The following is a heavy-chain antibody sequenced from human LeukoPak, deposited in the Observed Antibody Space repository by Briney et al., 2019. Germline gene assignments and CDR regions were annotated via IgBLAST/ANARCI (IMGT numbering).Heavy chain of an antibody. D-gene: IGHD3-22*01. CDR2: INPSGGST. V-gene: IGHV1-46*01. J-gene: IGHJ6*03. CDR3: ARDYYYYDSSGKYYYYYYYMDV. CDR1: GYTFTSYY. Sequence: ASVKVSCKASGYTFTSYYMHWVRQAPGQGLEWMGIINPSGGSTSYAQKFQGRVTMTTDTSTSTAYMELRSLRSDDTAVYYCARDYYYYDSSGKYYYYYYYMDVWGKGTTVTVSS.